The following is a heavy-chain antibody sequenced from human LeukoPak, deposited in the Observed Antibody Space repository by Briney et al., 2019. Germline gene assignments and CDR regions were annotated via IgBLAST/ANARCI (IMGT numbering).Heavy chain of an antibody. CDR2: ISGSASTT. Sequence: GGSLRLSCAASGFRFSSYEMNWVRQAPGKGLEWVSHISGSASTTYYADSVKGRFTISRDNAKNSLYLQMNRLRAEDTAIYYCARDPSYHYGSGSYDDYWGQGTLVSVSS. V-gene: IGHV3-48*03. D-gene: IGHD3-10*01. CDR3: ARDPSYHYGSGSYDDY. J-gene: IGHJ4*02. CDR1: GFRFSSYE.